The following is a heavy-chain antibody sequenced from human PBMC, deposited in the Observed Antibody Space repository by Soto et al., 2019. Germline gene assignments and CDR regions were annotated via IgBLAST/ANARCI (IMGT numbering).Heavy chain of an antibody. J-gene: IGHJ1*01. Sequence: VASVKVSCKASGGTFSSYAISWVRQAPGQGLEWMGGIIPIFGTANYAQKFQGRVTITADESTSTAYMELSSLRSEDTAVYYCASGPRIVVVITTKYFQHWGQGTLVTVSS. CDR1: GGTFSSYA. V-gene: IGHV1-69*13. CDR3: ASGPRIVVVITTKYFQH. D-gene: IGHD3-22*01. CDR2: IIPIFGTA.